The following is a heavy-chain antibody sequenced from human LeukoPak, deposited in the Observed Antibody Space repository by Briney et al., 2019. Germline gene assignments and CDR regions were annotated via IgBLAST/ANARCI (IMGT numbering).Heavy chain of an antibody. CDR3: AREGITFGGVIDNDY. CDR2: INPSGGST. D-gene: IGHD3-16*02. Sequence: ASVKVSCKASGYTFTSYYMHWVRQAPGQGPEWMGIINPSGGSTSYAQKFQGRVTMTRDTSTSTVYMELSSLRSEDTAVYYCAREGITFGGVIDNDYWGQGTLVTVSS. J-gene: IGHJ4*02. CDR1: GYTFTSYY. V-gene: IGHV1-46*01.